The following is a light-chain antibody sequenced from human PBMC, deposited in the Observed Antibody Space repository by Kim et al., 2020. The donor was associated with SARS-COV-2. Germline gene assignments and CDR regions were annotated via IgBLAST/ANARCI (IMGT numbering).Light chain of an antibody. CDR2: GTS. Sequence: EIVMTQSPATLSVSPGERSTLSCRASQSVSSNLAWYQQKPGQAPRLLIYGTSTRATGIPARFSGSGSGTEFTLTISGLQSEDFAVYYCQQYNNWPPWTFGQGTK. J-gene: IGKJ1*01. V-gene: IGKV3-15*01. CDR3: QQYNNWPPWT. CDR1: QSVSSN.